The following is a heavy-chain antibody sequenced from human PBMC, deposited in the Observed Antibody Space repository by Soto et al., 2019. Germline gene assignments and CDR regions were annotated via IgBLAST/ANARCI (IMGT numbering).Heavy chain of an antibody. J-gene: IGHJ4*02. CDR2: INSDGSST. D-gene: IGHD3-22*01. CDR3: AKITGTYYYDSSADY. CDR1: GFTFSSYW. Sequence: GGSLRLSCAASGFTFSSYWMHWVRQAPGKGLVWVSRINSDGSSTSYADSVKGRFTISRDNSKNTLYLQMNSLRAEDTAVYYCAKITGTYYYDSSADYWGQGTLVTVSS. V-gene: IGHV3-74*01.